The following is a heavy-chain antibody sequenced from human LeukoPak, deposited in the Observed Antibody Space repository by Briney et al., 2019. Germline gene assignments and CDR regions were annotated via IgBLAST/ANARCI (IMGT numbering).Heavy chain of an antibody. J-gene: IGHJ3*02. CDR1: GYSISRAYH. V-gene: IGHV4-38-2*02. CDR2: IYHGGST. Sequence: SETLSLTCTVSGYSISRAYHWGWIRQPPGKGLEWLGTIYHGGSTYNNPSLKSRVTISIDTSNNQFSLRLSSVTAADTAVYYCARSLCSSYSRNCRKAFDIWGRGTMVTVSS. D-gene: IGHD6-13*01. CDR3: ARSLCSSYSRNCRKAFDI.